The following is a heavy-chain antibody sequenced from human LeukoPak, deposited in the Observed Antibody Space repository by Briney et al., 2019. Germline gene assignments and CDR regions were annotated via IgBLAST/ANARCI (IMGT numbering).Heavy chain of an antibody. V-gene: IGHV4-39*01. CDR2: IYYSGST. Sequence: PSETLSLTCTVSGGSISSSSYYWGWIRQPPGKGLEWIGSIYYSGSTYYNPSLKSRVTISVDTSKNQFSLKLSSVTAADTAVYYCASQRGYYYMDVWGKGTTVTISS. CDR1: GGSISSSSYY. J-gene: IGHJ6*03. D-gene: IGHD3-16*01. CDR3: ASQRGYYYMDV.